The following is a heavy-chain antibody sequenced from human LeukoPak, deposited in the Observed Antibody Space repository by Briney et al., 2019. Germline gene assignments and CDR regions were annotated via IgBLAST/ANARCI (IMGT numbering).Heavy chain of an antibody. CDR2: IIPIFGTA. V-gene: IGHV1-69*13. CDR1: GGTFSSYA. CDR3: ARDTSPLFYDFWSGYPSYGMDV. J-gene: IGHJ6*02. Sequence: SVKVSCKASGGTFSSYAISWVRQAPGQGLEWMGGIIPIFGTANYAQKFQGRVTITADESTSTAYMELSSLRSEDTAVYYCARDTSPLFYDFWSGYPSYGMDVWGQGTTVTVSS. D-gene: IGHD3-3*01.